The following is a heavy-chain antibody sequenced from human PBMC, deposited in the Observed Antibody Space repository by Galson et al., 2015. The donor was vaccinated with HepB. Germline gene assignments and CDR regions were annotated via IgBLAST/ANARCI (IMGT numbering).Heavy chain of an antibody. V-gene: IGHV3-49*03. CDR3: TRADSATRFGNFDY. J-gene: IGHJ4*02. CDR1: GFTFGDYA. Sequence: SLRLSCAASGFTFGDYAMSWFRQAPGKGLEWVGFIRSKAYGGTTEYAASVKGRFTISRDDSKSIAYLQMNSLKTEDTAVYYCTRADSATRFGNFDYWGQGTLVTVSS. D-gene: IGHD5-12*01. CDR2: IRSKAYGGTT.